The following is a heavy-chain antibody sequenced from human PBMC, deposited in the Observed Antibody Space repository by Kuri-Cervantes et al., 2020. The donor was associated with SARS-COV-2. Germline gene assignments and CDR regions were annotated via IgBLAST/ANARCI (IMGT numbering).Heavy chain of an antibody. D-gene: IGHD2/OR15-2a*01. V-gene: IGHV4-34*01. J-gene: IGHJ4*02. CDR2: INHSGST. CDR1: GGSFSGYY. Sequence: SETLSLTCAVYGGSFSGYYWSWIRQPPGKGLEWIGEINHSGSTNYNPSLKSRVTISVDTSKNQFSLKLSSVTAADTAVYYCARGRPATTFYRTSYFDYWGQGTLVTVSS. CDR3: ARGRPATTFYRTSYFDY.